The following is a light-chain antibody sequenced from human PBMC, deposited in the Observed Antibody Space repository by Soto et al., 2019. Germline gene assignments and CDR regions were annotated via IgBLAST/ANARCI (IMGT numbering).Light chain of an antibody. J-gene: IGKJ4*01. V-gene: IGKV1-9*01. CDR3: QQLNTYPLT. CDR2: ATS. Sequence: DIQLTQSPSFLSASVGDRVTITCQACQGLNSYFAWYQQKPGKAPRLLLYATSTLRSVFPSRFSGSGSGTELTLTISSLRPEDVATYYCQQLNTYPLTFGGGTKVEIK. CDR1: QGLNSY.